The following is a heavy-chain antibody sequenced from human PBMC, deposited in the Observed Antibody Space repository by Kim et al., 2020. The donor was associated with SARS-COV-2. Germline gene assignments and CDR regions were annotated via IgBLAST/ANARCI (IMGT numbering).Heavy chain of an antibody. Sequence: GGSLRLSCVASGFSFRSFGMHWVRQAPGKGLEWVTNIWNDGSKEYYVDSVEGRFTISRDDSKNTVYLQMSSLRAEDTAVYYCTRGMYTGTAGADVFDTWG. D-gene: IGHD1-1*01. CDR1: GFSFRSFG. J-gene: IGHJ3*02. CDR2: IWNDGSKE. V-gene: IGHV3-33*01. CDR3: TRGMYTGTAGADVFDT.